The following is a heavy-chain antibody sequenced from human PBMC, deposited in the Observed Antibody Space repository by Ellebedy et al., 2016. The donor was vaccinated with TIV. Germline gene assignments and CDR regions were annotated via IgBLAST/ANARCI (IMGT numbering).Heavy chain of an antibody. CDR1: GYTLTELS. CDR3: ASDYYGSGDLDY. V-gene: IGHV1-24*01. CDR2: FDPEDGET. D-gene: IGHD3-10*01. J-gene: IGHJ4*02. Sequence: ASVKVSCXVSGYTLTELSMHWVRQAPGKGLEWMGGFDPEDGETIYAQKFQGRVTMTEDTSTDTAYMELSSLRSEDTAVYYCASDYYGSGDLDYWGQGTLVTVSS.